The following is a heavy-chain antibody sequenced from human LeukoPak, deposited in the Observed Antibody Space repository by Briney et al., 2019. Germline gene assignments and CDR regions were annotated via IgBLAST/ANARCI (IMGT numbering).Heavy chain of an antibody. CDR1: GFTFSNYW. CDR3: ARDGGHDFGDYSDH. V-gene: IGHV3-7*01. D-gene: IGHD4-17*01. Sequence: GGSLRLSCAASGFTFSNYWMSWVRQAPGKGLEWVANIKQDGSEEKYVDSVKGRFSISRDNAQNSLSLQMNSLRAEDTAVYYCARDGGHDFGDYSDHWGQGTLVTVSS. CDR2: IKQDGSEE. J-gene: IGHJ4*02.